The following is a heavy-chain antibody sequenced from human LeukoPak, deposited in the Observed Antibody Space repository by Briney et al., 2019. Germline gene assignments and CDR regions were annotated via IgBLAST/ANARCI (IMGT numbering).Heavy chain of an antibody. J-gene: IGHJ4*02. CDR1: GYTFTNHY. CDR2: INPSGGGT. CDR3: AREEMYYDGSGYYYGPYFDY. Sequence: ASVKVSFTASGYTFTNHYIHWVRQAPGQGLEWMGVINPSGGGTSYAQKFQGRVTMTRDTSTSTVYMELSSLRSEDTAVYYCAREEMYYDGSGYYYGPYFDYWGQGTLVTVSS. V-gene: IGHV1-46*01. D-gene: IGHD3-22*01.